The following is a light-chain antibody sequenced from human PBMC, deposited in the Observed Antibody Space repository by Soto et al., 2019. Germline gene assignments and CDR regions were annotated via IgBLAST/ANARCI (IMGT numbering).Light chain of an antibody. CDR1: QSVRSN. J-gene: IGKJ5*01. Sequence: EIVITQSPATLSVSPRQRATLSCRASQSVRSNLAWYQQKPGQAPRLVIYAASTRASGIPDRFSGSVSGTEFTLTISSLQSEDFAGYYCQQYNEWPPFTCGQGTRLEIK. CDR3: QQYNEWPPFT. CDR2: AAS. V-gene: IGKV3-15*01.